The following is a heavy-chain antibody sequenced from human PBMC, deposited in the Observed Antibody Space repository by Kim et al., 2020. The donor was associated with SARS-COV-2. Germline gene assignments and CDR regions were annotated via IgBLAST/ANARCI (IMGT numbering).Heavy chain of an antibody. J-gene: IGHJ4*02. CDR1: GYTFPNYA. CDR2: INTDTGNP. V-gene: IGHV7-4-1*02. Sequence: ASVKVSCKASGYTFPNYAISWVRQAPGQGLEWMGWINTDTGNPTYAQAFTGRFVFSVDTSVSTTYLQISSLKAEDTALYYCARVIWGSYRYTDSWGQGTL. CDR3: ARVIWGSYRYTDS. D-gene: IGHD3-16*02.